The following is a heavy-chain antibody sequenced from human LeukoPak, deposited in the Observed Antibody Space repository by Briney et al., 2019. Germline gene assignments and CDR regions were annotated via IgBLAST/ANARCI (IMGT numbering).Heavy chain of an antibody. CDR1: GYTFTSYD. CDR2: MNPNSGST. D-gene: IGHD3-3*01. Sequence: GASVKVSCKASGYTFTSYDINWVRQATGQGLEWMGWMNPNSGSTGYAQKFQGRVTMTRNTSISAAYMELSSLRSEDTAVYYCARGRLSDDLEWLLPVPFDPWGQGTLVTVSS. CDR3: ARGRLSDDLEWLLPVPFDP. V-gene: IGHV1-8*01. J-gene: IGHJ5*02.